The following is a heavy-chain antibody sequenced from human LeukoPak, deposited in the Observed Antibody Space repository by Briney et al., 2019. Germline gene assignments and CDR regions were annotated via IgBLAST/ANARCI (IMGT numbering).Heavy chain of an antibody. Sequence: GGSLRLSCAAPGFTFSSYAMHWVRQAPGKGLEYVSAISSNGGSTYYANSVKGRFTISRDNSKNTLYLQMGSLRAEDMAVYYCARVNWNYVGDYWGQGTLVTVSS. D-gene: IGHD1-7*01. J-gene: IGHJ4*02. CDR1: GFTFSSYA. CDR3: ARVNWNYVGDY. CDR2: ISSNGGST. V-gene: IGHV3-64*01.